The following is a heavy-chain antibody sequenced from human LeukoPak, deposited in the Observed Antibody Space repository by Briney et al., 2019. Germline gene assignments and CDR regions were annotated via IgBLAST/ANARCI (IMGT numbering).Heavy chain of an antibody. J-gene: IGHJ4*02. Sequence: PSETLSLTCTVSGGSISSYYWSWIRQPPGKGLEWIGYIYYSGSTNYNPSLKSRVTISVDTSKNQFSLKLSSVTAADTAVYYCARDLSRIAVAGTSRDYWGQGTLVTVAS. D-gene: IGHD6-19*01. CDR3: ARDLSRIAVAGTSRDY. CDR2: IYYSGST. V-gene: IGHV4-59*12. CDR1: GGSISSYY.